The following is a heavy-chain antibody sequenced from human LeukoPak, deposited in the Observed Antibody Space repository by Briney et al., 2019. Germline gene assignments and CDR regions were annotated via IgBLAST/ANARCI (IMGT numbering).Heavy chain of an antibody. V-gene: IGHV4-59*12. J-gene: IGHJ4*02. Sequence: SETLSLTCTVSGGSISSYYWSWIRQPPGKGLEWIGYIYYSGSTYYNPSLKSRVTISVDTSKNQISLKLSSVTAADTAVYYCARTRDGYYYDSSGYYYWGQGTLVTVSS. CDR3: ARTRDGYYYDSSGYYY. CDR1: GGSISSYY. D-gene: IGHD3-22*01. CDR2: IYYSGST.